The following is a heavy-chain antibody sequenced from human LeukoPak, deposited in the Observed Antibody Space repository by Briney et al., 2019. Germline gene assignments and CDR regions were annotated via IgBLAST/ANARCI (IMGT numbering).Heavy chain of an antibody. V-gene: IGHV1-46*01. Sequence: ASVKVSCKASGYTFTSYYMHWVRQAPGQGLEWMGIINPSGGSTSYAQKFQGRVTMTRDTSTSTVYTELSSLRSEDTAVYYCARDAANYYDSSGYCIDYWGQGTLVTVSS. CDR2: INPSGGST. J-gene: IGHJ4*02. D-gene: IGHD3-22*01. CDR3: ARDAANYYDSSGYCIDY. CDR1: GYTFTSYY.